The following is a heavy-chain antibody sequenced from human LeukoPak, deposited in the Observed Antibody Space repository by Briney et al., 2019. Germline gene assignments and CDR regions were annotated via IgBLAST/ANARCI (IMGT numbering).Heavy chain of an antibody. Sequence: ASVKVSCKAPGYTFASNYIHWVRQAPGQGLEWMGMIYPRDGSTSYAQKFQGRVTVTRDTSTSTVHMELSGLRSEDTAVYYCARDQEGFDYWGQGTLVTVSS. CDR2: IYPRDGST. CDR3: ARDQEGFDY. V-gene: IGHV1-46*01. CDR1: GYTFASNY. J-gene: IGHJ4*02.